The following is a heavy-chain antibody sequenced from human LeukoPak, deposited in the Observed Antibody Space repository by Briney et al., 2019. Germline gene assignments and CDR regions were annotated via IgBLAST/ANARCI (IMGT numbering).Heavy chain of an antibody. V-gene: IGHV4-59*11. CDR1: GGSISNHY. J-gene: IGHJ4*02. CDR2: IYYSGTT. CDR3: ARAKAATIYYFDF. Sequence: PSETLSLTCTVSGGSISNHYWSWIRQPPGKGLEWIGYIYYSGTTNCNPSLKSRVTISVDTSKNQLSLKLASVTAAGTAVYYCARAKAATIYYFDFWGQGTLVTVSS. D-gene: IGHD5-24*01.